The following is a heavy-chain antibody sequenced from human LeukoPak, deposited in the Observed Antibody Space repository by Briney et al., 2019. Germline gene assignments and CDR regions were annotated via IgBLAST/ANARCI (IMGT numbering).Heavy chain of an antibody. D-gene: IGHD3-16*02. CDR3: ASAEVIQYGMDV. CDR1: GFTFSSYG. Sequence: PGTSLRLSCAASGFTFSSYGMHWGRQAPGKGLEWVAVIWYDGSNKYFADSVKGRFTISRDNSKNTLFLQMNTLRAEDTAVYYCASAEVIQYGMDVWGQGTTVTVSS. V-gene: IGHV3-33*01. CDR2: IWYDGSNK. J-gene: IGHJ6*02.